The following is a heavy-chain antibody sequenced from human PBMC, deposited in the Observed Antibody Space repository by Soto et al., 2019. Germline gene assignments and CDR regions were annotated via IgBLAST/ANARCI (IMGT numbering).Heavy chain of an antibody. Sequence: PSETLSLTCTVSGGTISSGFYWSCIRQIPGKGLEMIVYIHNSGSTHYNPSLNSRVTVSVDTSKNEFSLKLTSVTAADTAVYYCASLSVVYATDVQWFDPLGQGTQVTLAS. D-gene: IGHD2-8*02. CDR3: ASLSVVYATDVQWFDP. CDR2: IHNSGST. J-gene: IGHJ5*02. CDR1: GGTISSGFY. V-gene: IGHV4-30-4*01.